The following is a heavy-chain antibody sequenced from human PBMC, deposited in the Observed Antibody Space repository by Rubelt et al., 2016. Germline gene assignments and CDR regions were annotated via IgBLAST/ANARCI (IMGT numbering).Heavy chain of an antibody. CDR1: GGSFSGYY. V-gene: IGHV4-34*01. D-gene: IGHD3-9*01. Sequence: QVQLQQWGAGLLTPSETLSLTCAVYGGSFSGYYWSWIRQPPGKALEWIGEINHSGNTNYNPSLKCGVTISVDSSKNQFSLKLRSVTAADTAVYYCARQHYDILTGYSRVAFDIWGQGTMVTVSS. CDR3: ARQHYDILTGYSRVAFDI. CDR2: INHSGNT. J-gene: IGHJ3*02.